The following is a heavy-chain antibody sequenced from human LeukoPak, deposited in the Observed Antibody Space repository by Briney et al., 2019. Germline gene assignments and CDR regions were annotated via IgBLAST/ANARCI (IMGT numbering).Heavy chain of an antibody. CDR2: IRSKAYGGTT. J-gene: IGHJ6*03. V-gene: IGHV3-49*04. D-gene: IGHD3-10*01. CDR3: TRARGTGYYYYYYMDV. Sequence: PGGSLRLSCTASGFTFGDYAMSWVRQAPGKGLEWVGFIRSKAYGGTTEYAASVKGRFTTSRDDSKSIAYLQMNSLKTEDTAVYYCTRARGTGYYYYYYMDVWGKGTTVTVSS. CDR1: GFTFGDYA.